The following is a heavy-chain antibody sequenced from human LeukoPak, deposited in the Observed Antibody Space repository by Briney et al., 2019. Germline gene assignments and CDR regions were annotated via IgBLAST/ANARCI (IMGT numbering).Heavy chain of an antibody. J-gene: IGHJ2*01. CDR2: INHSGST. CDR1: GGSFSGYY. CDR3: ARDGTSGYDHYWYFDL. D-gene: IGHD5-12*01. Sequence: SETLSLTCAVYGGSFSGYYWSWIRQPPGQGLEWMGEINHSGSTNYNPSLKSRVTISVDTSKNQFSLKLSSVTAADTAVYYCARDGTSGYDHYWYFDLWGRGTLVTVSS. V-gene: IGHV4-34*01.